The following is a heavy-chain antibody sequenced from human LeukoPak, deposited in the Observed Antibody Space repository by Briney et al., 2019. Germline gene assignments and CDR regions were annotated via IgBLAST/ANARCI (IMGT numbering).Heavy chain of an antibody. CDR3: AREAVTRNYFDY. V-gene: IGHV3-53*01. Sequence: QAGGSLRLSCAASELTVSSNYMNWVRQAPGEGLEWVSVIYSGGSTYYADSVKGRFTISRDNSKNTLYLQMNSLRAEDTAVYYCAREAVTRNYFDYWGQGTLVTVSS. J-gene: IGHJ4*02. D-gene: IGHD4-17*01. CDR1: ELTVSSNY. CDR2: IYSGGST.